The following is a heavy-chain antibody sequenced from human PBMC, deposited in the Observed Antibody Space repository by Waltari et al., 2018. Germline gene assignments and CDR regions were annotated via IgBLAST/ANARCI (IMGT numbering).Heavy chain of an antibody. Sequence: QVQLQQWGAGLLKPSETLSLTCALYGGSFSGYSWSWTRPPPGKGLEWIGEINHSGSTNYNPSLKSRVTISVDTSKNQFSLKLSSVTAADTAVYYCARGSVVVAATLWFDPWGQGTLVTVSS. V-gene: IGHV4-34*01. CDR1: GGSFSGYS. D-gene: IGHD2-15*01. CDR3: ARGSVVVAATLWFDP. J-gene: IGHJ5*02. CDR2: INHSGST.